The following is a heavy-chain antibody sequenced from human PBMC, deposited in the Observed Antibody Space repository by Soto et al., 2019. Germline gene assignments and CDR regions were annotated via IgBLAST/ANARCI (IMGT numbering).Heavy chain of an antibody. CDR1: GGSISSGGYY. CDR2: IYYSGST. CDR3: ARGSPDYGSGSYRYYFDY. J-gene: IGHJ4*02. Sequence: SETLSLTCTVSGGSISSGGYYWSWIRQHPGKGLEWIGYIYYSGSTYYNPSLKSRVTISVDTSKNQFSLKLSSVTAADTAVYYCARGSPDYGSGSYRYYFDYWGQGTLVTVSS. V-gene: IGHV4-31*03. D-gene: IGHD3-10*01.